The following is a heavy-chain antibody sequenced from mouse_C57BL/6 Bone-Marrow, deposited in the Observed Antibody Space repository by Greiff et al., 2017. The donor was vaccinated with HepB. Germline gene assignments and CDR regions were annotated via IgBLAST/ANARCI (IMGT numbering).Heavy chain of an antibody. J-gene: IGHJ4*01. V-gene: IGHV2-6*01. Sequence: VQLQESGPGLVAPSQSLSITCTVSGFSLTSYGVDWVRQSPGKGLEWLGVIWGVGSTNYNSALKSRLSISKDNSKSQVFLKMNSLQTDDTAMYYCARSYYYGPYYAMDYWGQGTSVTVSS. CDR3: ARSYYYGPYYAMDY. CDR2: IWGVGST. CDR1: GFSLTSYG. D-gene: IGHD1-1*01.